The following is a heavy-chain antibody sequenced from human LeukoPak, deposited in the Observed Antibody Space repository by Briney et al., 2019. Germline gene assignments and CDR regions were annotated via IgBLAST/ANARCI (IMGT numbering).Heavy chain of an antibody. V-gene: IGHV6-1*01. Sequence: SQTLSLTCAISGDSVSSNSVTWNWIRQSPSRGLEWLGRTYYRSTWYNDYAVSVRGRITVNPDTSENQFSLRLSSVTAADTAVYYCIGGAVGIEYFHHWGQGTLVTVSS. CDR3: IGGAVGIEYFHH. D-gene: IGHD6-13*01. CDR1: GDSVSSNSVT. CDR2: TYYRSTWYN. J-gene: IGHJ1*01.